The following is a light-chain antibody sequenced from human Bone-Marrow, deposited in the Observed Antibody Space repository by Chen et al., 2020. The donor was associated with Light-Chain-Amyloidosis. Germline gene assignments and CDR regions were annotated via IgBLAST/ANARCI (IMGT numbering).Light chain of an antibody. CDR3: QVWDRSSDRPV. V-gene: IGLV3-21*02. CDR1: NIGSTS. CDR2: DDS. Sequence: SYVMTQPSSVSVAAGQTSTIACGGNNIGSTSVNWYQQTPGQAPLLFVYDDSDRPSGIPERLSGSNSGNTATLTISSVEAGYEADYYCQVWDRSSDRPVFGGGTKLTVL. J-gene: IGLJ3*02.